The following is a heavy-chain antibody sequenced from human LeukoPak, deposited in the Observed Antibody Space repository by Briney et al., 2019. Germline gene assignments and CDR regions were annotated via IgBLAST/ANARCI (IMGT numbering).Heavy chain of an antibody. V-gene: IGHV5-51*06. J-gene: IGHJ6*03. CDR3: ARARYCSSTSCPSPYYYYYMDV. CDR2: IYSGDSDT. D-gene: IGHD2-2*01. Sequence: GESLKISCKGSGSSFTNYWIGWVRQMPGKGLEWMGIIYSGDSDTRYSPSSQGQVTISADKSISTAYLQWSSLKASVTAMYYCARARYCSSTSCPSPYYYYYMDVWGKGTTVTVSS. CDR1: GSSFTNYW.